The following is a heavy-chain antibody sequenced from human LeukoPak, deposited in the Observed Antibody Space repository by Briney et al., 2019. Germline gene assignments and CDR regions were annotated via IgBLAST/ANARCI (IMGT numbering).Heavy chain of an antibody. V-gene: IGHV4-34*01. Sequence: KSSETLSLTCAVYGGSFSGYYWSWIRQPPEKGLEWIGEINHSGSTNYNPSLKSRVTISVDTSKNQFSLKLSSVTAADTAVYYCAELVGETEAFDIWGQGTLVTVSS. CDR2: INHSGST. J-gene: IGHJ3*02. D-gene: IGHD1-26*01. CDR1: GGSFSGYY. CDR3: AELVGETEAFDI.